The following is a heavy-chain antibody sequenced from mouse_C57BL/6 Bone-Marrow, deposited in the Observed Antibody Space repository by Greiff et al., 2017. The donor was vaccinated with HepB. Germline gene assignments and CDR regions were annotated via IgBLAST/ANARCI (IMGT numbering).Heavy chain of an antibody. CDR2: IDPETGGT. D-gene: IGHD1-1*01. CDR3: TDYGSSFDC. J-gene: IGHJ2*01. V-gene: IGHV1-15*01. CDR1: GYTFTDYE. Sequence: VQLQESGAELVRPGASVTLSCKASGYTFTDYEMHWVKQTPVHGLEWIGAIDPETGGTAYNQKFKGKAILTADKSSSTAYMELRSLTSEDSAVYYCTDYGSSFDCWSQGTTRTVSS.